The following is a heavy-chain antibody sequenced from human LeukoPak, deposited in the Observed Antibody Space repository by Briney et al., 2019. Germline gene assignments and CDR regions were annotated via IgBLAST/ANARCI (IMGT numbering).Heavy chain of an antibody. CDR3: ARVGVAVASGGAGYGMDV. J-gene: IGHJ6*02. CDR1: GFIFNNYP. V-gene: IGHV3-30-3*01. Sequence: AKSLRLSCAASGFIFNNYPMHWVRQPPGKGLEWVAVISYDGSEKYYIDSVKGRFTISRDNHKNTLYLQMNSLRAEDTAVYYCARVGVAVASGGAGYGMDVWGQGTTVTVSS. D-gene: IGHD6-19*01. CDR2: ISYDGSEK.